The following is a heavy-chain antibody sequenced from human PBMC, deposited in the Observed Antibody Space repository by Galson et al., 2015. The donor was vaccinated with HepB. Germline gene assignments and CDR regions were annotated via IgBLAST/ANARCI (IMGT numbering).Heavy chain of an antibody. D-gene: IGHD5-18*01. V-gene: IGHV6-1*01. J-gene: IGHJ6*02. CDR2: TYYRSKWYN. CDR1: GDSVSSNSAA. Sequence: CAISGDSVSSNSAAWNWIRQSPSRGLEWLGRTYYRSKWYNDYAVSVKSRVTINPDTSKNQFSLPLNSVTPEDTAVYYCARVGQERYSYGYYSSPNYYYYGMDVWGQGTTVTVSS. CDR3: ARVGQERYSYGYYSSPNYYYYGMDV.